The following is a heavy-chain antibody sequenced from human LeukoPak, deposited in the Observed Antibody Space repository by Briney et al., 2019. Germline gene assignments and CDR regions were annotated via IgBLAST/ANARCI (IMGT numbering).Heavy chain of an antibody. D-gene: IGHD3-9*01. V-gene: IGHV4-59*08. CDR2: IYYSGST. Sequence: SETLSLTCTVSGGSISSYYWSWIRQPPGKGLEWIGYIYYSGSTNYNPSLKSRVTISVDTYKNQFSLKLSSVTAADTAVYYCARYSIRYFDAFDIWGQGTMVTVSS. J-gene: IGHJ3*02. CDR1: GGSISSYY. CDR3: ARYSIRYFDAFDI.